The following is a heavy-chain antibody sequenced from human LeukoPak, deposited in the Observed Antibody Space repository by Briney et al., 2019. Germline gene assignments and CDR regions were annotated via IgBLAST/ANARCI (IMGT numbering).Heavy chain of an antibody. CDR3: ARGGVPGGFDD. J-gene: IGHJ4*02. Sequence: GGSLRLSCAASGFTFSSYWMKWARHAPGKGLVWVSHIKGDGSSTSYADSVKGRFTISRDNAKNTLYLQMNTLRGEDTAVYCCARGGVPGGFDDWGQGTLVTVSS. D-gene: IGHD3-10*01. V-gene: IGHV3-74*01. CDR2: IKGDGSST. CDR1: GFTFSSYW.